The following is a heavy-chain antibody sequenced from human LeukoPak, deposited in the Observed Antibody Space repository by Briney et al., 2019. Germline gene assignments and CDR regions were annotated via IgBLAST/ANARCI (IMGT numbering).Heavy chain of an antibody. CDR3: AVIWFGELFPPGYYYMDV. CDR1: GYTFTSYD. V-gene: IGHV1-8*01. D-gene: IGHD3-10*01. Sequence: ASVKVSCKASGYTFTSYDINWVRQATGQGLEWMGWMNPNSGNTGYAQKFQGRVTMTRNTSISTAYMGLSSLRSEDTAVYYCAVIWFGELFPPGYYYMDVWGKGTTVTVSS. J-gene: IGHJ6*03. CDR2: MNPNSGNT.